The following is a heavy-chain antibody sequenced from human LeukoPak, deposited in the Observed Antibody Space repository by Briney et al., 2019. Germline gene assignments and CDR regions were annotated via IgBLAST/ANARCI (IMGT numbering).Heavy chain of an antibody. V-gene: IGHV3-30*04. CDR2: ISYDGSNK. J-gene: IGHJ6*02. D-gene: IGHD6-13*01. Sequence: GGSLRLSCAASGFTFSSYAMHWVRQAPGKGLEWVAVISYDGSNKYYADSVKGRFTISRDNSKNTLYLQMNSLRAEDTAVYYCARGTRRYSSRPYYYYYGMDVWGQGTTVTVSS. CDR3: ARGTRRYSSRPYYYYYGMDV. CDR1: GFTFSSYA.